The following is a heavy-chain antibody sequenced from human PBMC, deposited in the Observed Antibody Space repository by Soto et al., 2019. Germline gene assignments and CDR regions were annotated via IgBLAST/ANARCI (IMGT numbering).Heavy chain of an antibody. J-gene: IGHJ6*02. D-gene: IGHD6-13*01. Sequence: SETLSLTCNVSGGSISGYYWSWIRQAPGKGLEYIGYIYDRGSTNYNTSLKSRVTMSVDTSRNQFSLTLNSVTAADTAVYYCARQQLLPFYYSLDVWGQGTTVTVSS. CDR3: ARQQLLPFYYSLDV. V-gene: IGHV4-59*01. CDR2: IYDRGST. CDR1: GGSISGYY.